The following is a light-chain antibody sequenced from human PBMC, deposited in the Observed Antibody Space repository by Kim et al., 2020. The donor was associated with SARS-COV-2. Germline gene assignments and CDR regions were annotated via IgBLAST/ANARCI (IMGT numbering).Light chain of an antibody. J-gene: IGKJ2*01. CDR3: QLYGSSRYT. Sequence: LSPGERATLSCRASQSVSSNYLAWYQQKPGQAPRLLIYGASSRATGIPDRFSGSGSGTDFTLTISRLEPEDFAVYYCQLYGSSRYTFGQGTKLEI. CDR2: GAS. V-gene: IGKV3-20*01. CDR1: QSVSSNY.